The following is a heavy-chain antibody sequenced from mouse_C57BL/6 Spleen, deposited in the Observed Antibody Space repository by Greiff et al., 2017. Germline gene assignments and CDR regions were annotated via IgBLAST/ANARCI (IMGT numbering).Heavy chain of an antibody. D-gene: IGHD1-1*01. CDR1: GYTFTDYE. CDR3: TRAGYYGSSDWYFDV. CDR2: IDPETGGT. V-gene: IGHV1-15*01. Sequence: QVQLQQSGAELVRPGASVTLSCKASGYTFTDYEMHWVKQTPVHGLEWIGAIDPETGGTAYNQKFKGKAILTADKPSSTAYMELRSLTSEDSAVYYCTRAGYYGSSDWYFDVWGTGTTVTVSS. J-gene: IGHJ1*03.